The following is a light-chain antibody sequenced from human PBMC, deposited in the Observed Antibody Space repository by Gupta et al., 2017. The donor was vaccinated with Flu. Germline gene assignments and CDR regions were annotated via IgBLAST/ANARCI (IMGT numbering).Light chain of an antibody. J-gene: IGLJ3*02. CDR3: AAWDDSLNALV. CDR2: SNN. Sequence: SVLTQPPSASGPPGQRVTTSCSGSNSNIESNTVNWYQQLPGTAPELLVYSNNQRPSGVPDRFSGSKSGTSGSLTISGLQSEDEADYYCAAWDDSLNALVFGGGTKLTVL. V-gene: IGLV1-44*01. CDR1: NSNIESNT.